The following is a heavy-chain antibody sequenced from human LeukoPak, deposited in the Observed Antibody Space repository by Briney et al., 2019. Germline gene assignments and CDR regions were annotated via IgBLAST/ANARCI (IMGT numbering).Heavy chain of an antibody. V-gene: IGHV1-69*13. CDR3: ARDHYGGS. D-gene: IGHD4-23*01. Sequence: ASVKVSCKASGGTFSSYAICWVRQAPGQRLEWMGGIIPIFGTANYAQKFQGRVTITADESTSTAYMELSSLRSEDTAVYYCARDHYGGSWGQGTLVTVSS. CDR2: IIPIFGTA. J-gene: IGHJ4*02. CDR1: GGTFSSYA.